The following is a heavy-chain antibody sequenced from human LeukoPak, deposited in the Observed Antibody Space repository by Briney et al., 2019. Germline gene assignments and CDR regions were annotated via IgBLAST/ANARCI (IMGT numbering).Heavy chain of an antibody. V-gene: IGHV4-34*01. Sequence: SVTLSLTCAVYGGSFSGYYWSWIRQHPGKGLEGIGEINHSGSTNYNPSLKSRVTISVDTSKNQFSLKLSSVTAADTAVYYCARPIPKYCSSTSCSWARDIWGQGTMVTVSS. J-gene: IGHJ3*02. CDR3: ARPIPKYCSSTSCSWARDI. CDR1: GGSFSGYY. D-gene: IGHD2-2*01. CDR2: INHSGST.